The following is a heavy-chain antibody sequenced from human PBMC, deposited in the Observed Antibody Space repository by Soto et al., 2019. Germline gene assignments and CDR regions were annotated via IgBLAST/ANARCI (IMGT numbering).Heavy chain of an antibody. D-gene: IGHD6-6*01. Sequence: GGSLRLSCAASGFTFSSYAMHWVRQAPGKGLEWVAVISYDGSNKYYADSVKGRFTISRDNSKNTLYLQMNSLRAEDTVVYYCARDWSDSSSFHWGQGTLVTVSS. V-gene: IGHV3-30-3*01. CDR3: ARDWSDSSSFH. CDR2: ISYDGSNK. CDR1: GFTFSSYA. J-gene: IGHJ4*02.